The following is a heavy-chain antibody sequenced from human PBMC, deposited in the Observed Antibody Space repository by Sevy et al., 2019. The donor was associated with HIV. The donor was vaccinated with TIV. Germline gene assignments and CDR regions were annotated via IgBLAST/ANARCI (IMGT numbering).Heavy chain of an antibody. CDR3: ARDFLPSASMVEHFDY. V-gene: IGHV3-48*03. CDR1: GFLFSRYE. D-gene: IGHD1-1*01. Sequence: GGSLRLSCAASGFLFSRYEMNWVRQAPGKGLEWVAYITNSGSSMSYSDSVRGRFTISRDNAKKPLFLQMNSLRAEDTAIYYCARDFLPSASMVEHFDYWGQGTLVTVSS. J-gene: IGHJ4*02. CDR2: ITNSGSSM.